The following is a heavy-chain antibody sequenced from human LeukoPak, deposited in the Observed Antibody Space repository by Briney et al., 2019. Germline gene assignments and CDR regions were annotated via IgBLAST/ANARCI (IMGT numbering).Heavy chain of an antibody. CDR2: ISSSSSYI. CDR3: ARDGKYGYCSGGSCYLYYYYYMDV. CDR1: GFTFSSYS. D-gene: IGHD2-15*01. Sequence: GGSLRLSCPASGFTFSSYSMNWVRQAPGKGLEWVSSISSSSSYIYCADSVKGRFTISRDNAKNSLYLQMNSLRAEDTAVYYCARDGKYGYCSGGSCYLYYYYYMDVWGKGTTVTVSS. V-gene: IGHV3-21*01. J-gene: IGHJ6*03.